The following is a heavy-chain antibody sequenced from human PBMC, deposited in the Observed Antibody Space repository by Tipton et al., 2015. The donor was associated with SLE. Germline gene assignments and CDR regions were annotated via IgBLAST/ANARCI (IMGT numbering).Heavy chain of an antibody. D-gene: IGHD6-13*01. J-gene: IGHJ5*02. CDR2: IFYSGTT. CDR1: GAAISAYY. V-gene: IGHV4-59*01. CDR3: ARHLVAAGTTWFDP. Sequence: GLVKPSETLSLTCTVSGAAISAYYWSWIRQPPGKGLEWIGYIFYSGTTNYHPSLRGRVSISVDTSKNQLSLKLNSVTAADTAVYFCARHLVAAGTTWFDPWGQGTLVTVSS.